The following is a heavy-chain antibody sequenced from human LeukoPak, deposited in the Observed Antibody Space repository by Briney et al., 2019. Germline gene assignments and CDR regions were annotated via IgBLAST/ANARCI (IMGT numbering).Heavy chain of an antibody. Sequence: GGSLRLSCAASGFIFSDYYMSWIRQAPGKALEWVSYISTTSSYTAYADSVKGRFTISRDNAKNSLYLQINSLRAEDTAVYFCAKATNTVTGTPALAIDYWGQGTLVTVSS. J-gene: IGHJ4*02. D-gene: IGHD4-11*01. CDR1: GFIFSDYY. CDR2: ISTTSSYT. V-gene: IGHV3-11*05. CDR3: AKATNTVTGTPALAIDY.